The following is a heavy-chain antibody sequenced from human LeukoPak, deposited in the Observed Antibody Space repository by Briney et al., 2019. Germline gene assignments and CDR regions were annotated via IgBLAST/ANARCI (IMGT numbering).Heavy chain of an antibody. J-gene: IGHJ4*02. V-gene: IGHV3-48*02. CDR2: VNHNGEAI. CDR3: ARDYDWAFDF. D-gene: IGHD3-9*01. Sequence: GGSLRLSCAASGFPFSSHVLSWVRQAPGKGLEWIAYVNHNGEAIYYPDFVKGRFIISRDNAKNSLFLQMNDLRDEDTAVYYCARDYDWAFDFWGQGTRVTVSS. CDR1: GFPFSSHV.